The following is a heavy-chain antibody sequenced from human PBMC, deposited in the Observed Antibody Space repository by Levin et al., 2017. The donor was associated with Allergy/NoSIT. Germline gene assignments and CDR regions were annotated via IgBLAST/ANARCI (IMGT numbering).Heavy chain of an antibody. CDR1: GGSISSSDHY. D-gene: IGHD3-22*01. Sequence: SETLSLTCTVSGGSISSSDHYWGWIRQPPGKGLEWIGSINYSGSTYNNPSLKSRLIISVDTSKKHFSLRLSSVTAADTAVYYCSRHVGYLDISGYHDGRFDPWGQGTLVTVSS. CDR2: INYSGST. V-gene: IGHV4-39*01. CDR3: SRHVGYLDISGYHDGRFDP. J-gene: IGHJ5*02.